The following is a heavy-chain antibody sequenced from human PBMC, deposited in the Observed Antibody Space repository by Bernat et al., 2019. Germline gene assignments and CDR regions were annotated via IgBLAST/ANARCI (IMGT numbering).Heavy chain of an antibody. Sequence: QVQLQESGPGLVKPSETLSLTCAVSGYSISSGYYWGWIRQPPGKGLEWIGSIYHSGSTYYNPSLKSRVTISVDTSKNQFSLKLSSVTAADTAVYYCARSSSVGATIAWFDPWGQGTLVTVSS. CDR2: IYHSGST. V-gene: IGHV4-38-2*01. D-gene: IGHD1-26*01. CDR1: GYSISSGYY. J-gene: IGHJ5*02. CDR3: ARSSSVGATIAWFDP.